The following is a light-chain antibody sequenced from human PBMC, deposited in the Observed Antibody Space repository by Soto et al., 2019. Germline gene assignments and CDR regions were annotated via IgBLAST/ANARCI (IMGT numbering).Light chain of an antibody. CDR2: DAS. V-gene: IGKV3-11*01. Sequence: VLTQSPATLSLSPGEGATLSCRASQSVGSYLAWYQKKSGQPPRLLIYDASKRATDIPARFRGSGSGTDFTLTISSLAPEDFAIYYCQQCNSWPLTFGGGTKVDIK. CDR1: QSVGSY. J-gene: IGKJ4*01. CDR3: QQCNSWPLT.